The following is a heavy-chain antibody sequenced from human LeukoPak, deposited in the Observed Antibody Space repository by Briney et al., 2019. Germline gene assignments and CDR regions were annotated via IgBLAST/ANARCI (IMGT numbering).Heavy chain of an antibody. CDR1: GGSISSGGYY. Sequence: SETLSLTCTVSGGSISSGGYYWSWIRQHPGKGLEWIGYIYYSGSTNHNPSLKSRVTMSVDTSKNQFSLKLSSVTAADTAVYYCATGVGGDYYAFDIWGQGTMVTVSS. D-gene: IGHD4-17*01. J-gene: IGHJ3*02. CDR2: IYYSGST. V-gene: IGHV4-61*08. CDR3: ATGVGGDYYAFDI.